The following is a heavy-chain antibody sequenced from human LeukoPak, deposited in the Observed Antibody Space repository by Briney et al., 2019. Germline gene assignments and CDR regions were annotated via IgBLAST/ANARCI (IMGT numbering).Heavy chain of an antibody. V-gene: IGHV3-30*03. D-gene: IGHD6-19*01. Sequence: GGSLRLSCAASGFTFSSYGMHWVRQAPGKGLEWVAVISYDGSNKYYADSVKGRFTISRDNAKNSLYLQMNSLRAEDTAVYYCARGGYSSGWYEAPYYFDYWGQGTLVTVSS. CDR2: ISYDGSNK. J-gene: IGHJ4*02. CDR1: GFTFSSYG. CDR3: ARGGYSSGWYEAPYYFDY.